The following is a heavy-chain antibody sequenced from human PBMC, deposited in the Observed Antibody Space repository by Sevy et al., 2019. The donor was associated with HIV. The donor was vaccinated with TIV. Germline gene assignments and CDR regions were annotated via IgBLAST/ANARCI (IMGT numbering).Heavy chain of an antibody. CDR1: GFTFNNYG. CDR3: AKESQTYYDFVWGSFRFPYFDY. Sequence: GGSLRLSCAASGFTFNNYGVHWVRQAPGKGLEWVAIISYDGSNKYYADSVKGRFTISRDNSKNTLFLQMNSLRAEDTAVYYCAKESQTYYDFVWGSFRFPYFDYWGQGTLVTVSS. CDR2: ISYDGSNK. V-gene: IGHV3-30*18. J-gene: IGHJ4*02. D-gene: IGHD3-16*02.